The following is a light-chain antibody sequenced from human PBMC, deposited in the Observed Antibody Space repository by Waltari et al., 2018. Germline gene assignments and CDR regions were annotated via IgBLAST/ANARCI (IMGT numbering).Light chain of an antibody. CDR1: QSVSSW. J-gene: IGKJ3*01. V-gene: IGKV1-5*03. CDR2: TAS. Sequence: DIQMTQSPSTLSASVGDIVTITCRARQSVSSWLAWDQQKPGKARKLLIYTASRLERGVPSRFSGSGAWAEFTLTISSLQPDDLATYFRHQYNSYPFTFGPGTKVDI. CDR3: HQYNSYPFT.